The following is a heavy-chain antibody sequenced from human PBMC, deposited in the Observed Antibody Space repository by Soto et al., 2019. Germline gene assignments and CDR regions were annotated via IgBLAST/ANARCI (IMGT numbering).Heavy chain of an antibody. J-gene: IGHJ5*01. CDR1: GFTFSRYG. CDR3: AGAPPGGPVGNLFES. V-gene: IGHV3-21*06. D-gene: IGHD2-15*01. CDR2: ISSSTSYV. Sequence: EVQLVESGGGLVKPGGSLRLSCAASGFTFSRYGMNWLRQAPGKGLEWVASISSSTSYVYYADSVKGRFSTSRDNAKNFFVREMYALRTGDPGFFYWAGAPPGGPVGNLFESWGQGTLVPV.